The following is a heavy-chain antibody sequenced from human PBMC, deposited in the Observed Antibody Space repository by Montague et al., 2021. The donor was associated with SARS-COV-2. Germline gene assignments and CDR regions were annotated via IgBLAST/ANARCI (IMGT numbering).Heavy chain of an antibody. Sequence: SETLSLTCAVYGGSFSGYYWSWIRQPPGKGLEWIGEINHGGSTNYNPSLKSRVTISVDTSKNKFSLKLSSVTAADTAVYYCARVRAVPAAMRIFSLGRSYYGMDVWGQGTTVTVSS. CDR2: INHGGST. J-gene: IGHJ6*02. CDR3: ARVRAVPAAMRIFSLGRSYYGMDV. V-gene: IGHV4-34*01. D-gene: IGHD2-2*01. CDR1: GGSFSGYY.